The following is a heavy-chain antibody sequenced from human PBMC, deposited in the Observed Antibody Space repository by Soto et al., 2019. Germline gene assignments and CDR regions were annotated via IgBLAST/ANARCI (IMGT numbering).Heavy chain of an antibody. CDR2: ISYDGSNK. J-gene: IGHJ4*02. CDR3: AREATYYDFWSGYYPYFDC. V-gene: IGHV3-30-3*01. D-gene: IGHD3-3*01. Sequence: GGSLRLSCAASGFTFSSYAMHWVRQAPGKGLEWVAVISYDGSNKYYADSVKGRFTISRDNSKNTLYLQMNSLRAEDTAVYYCAREATYYDFWSGYYPYFDCWGQGTLVTSPQ. CDR1: GFTFSSYA.